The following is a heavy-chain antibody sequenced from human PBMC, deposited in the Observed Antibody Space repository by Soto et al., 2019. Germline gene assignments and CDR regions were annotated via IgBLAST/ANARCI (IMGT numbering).Heavy chain of an antibody. CDR2: IKQDGSEK. CDR1: GFTFSSYW. J-gene: IGHJ6*02. D-gene: IGHD2-2*01. CDR3: ARGGYCSSTSCYWRPYYYYGMDV. V-gene: IGHV3-7*01. Sequence: GGSLRLSCAASGFTFSSYWMSWVRQAPGKGLEWVANIKQDGSEKYYVDSVKGRFTISRDNAKNSLYLQMNSLRAEDTAVYYCARGGYCSSTSCYWRPYYYYGMDVWGQGTTVTVSS.